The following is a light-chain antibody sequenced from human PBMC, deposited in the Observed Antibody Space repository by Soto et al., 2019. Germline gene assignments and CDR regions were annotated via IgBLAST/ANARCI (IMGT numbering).Light chain of an antibody. CDR1: QSISTF. CDR2: ASS. V-gene: IGKV1-39*01. CDR3: QQTYSNRLS. J-gene: IGKJ4*01. Sequence: DIQMTQSPSSLSASVGDRVTITCPAIQSISTFVNWYQQKGGKAPKLLIHASSTLQSGVPSRFSGTGSGTDFTLTISDLQPEDCATYYCQQTYSNRLSFGGGTKVDIK.